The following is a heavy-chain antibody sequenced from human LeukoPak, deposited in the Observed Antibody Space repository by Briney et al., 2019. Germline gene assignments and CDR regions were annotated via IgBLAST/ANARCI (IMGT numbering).Heavy chain of an antibody. D-gene: IGHD2-15*01. J-gene: IGHJ4*02. Sequence: SETLSLTCTVSGGSISSYSWSWIRQPPGKGLEWIGYISYSGTTNYNPSLKSRVTISIDTSKSQFSLRLSSVTAADTAVYYCARLSSYCSGGACYYYFDYWGQGTLVTVSS. CDR1: GGSISSYS. V-gene: IGHV4-59*08. CDR3: ARLSSYCSGGACYYYFDY. CDR2: ISYSGTT.